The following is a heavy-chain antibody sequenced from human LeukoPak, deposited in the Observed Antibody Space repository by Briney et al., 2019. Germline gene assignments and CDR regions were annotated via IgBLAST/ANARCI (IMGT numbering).Heavy chain of an antibody. J-gene: IGHJ4*02. Sequence: GGSLRLSCAASGFTFSSYAMHWVRQAPGKGLEWVAVISYDGSNKYYADSVKGRFTISRYNSKNTLYLQMNSLRAEDTAVYYCARDSVWFGSSVDYWGQGTLVTVSS. CDR2: ISYDGSNK. V-gene: IGHV3-30-3*01. D-gene: IGHD3-10*01. CDR3: ARDSVWFGSSVDY. CDR1: GFTFSSYA.